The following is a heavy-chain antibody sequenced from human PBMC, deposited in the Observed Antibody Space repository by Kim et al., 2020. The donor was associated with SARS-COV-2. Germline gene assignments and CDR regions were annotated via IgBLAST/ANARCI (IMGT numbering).Heavy chain of an antibody. CDR2: INAGNGNT. CDR3: ARGSITMVRGVIIWFGSWFDP. J-gene: IGHJ5*02. V-gene: IGHV1-3*01. D-gene: IGHD3-10*01. CDR1: GYTFTSYA. Sequence: ASVKVSCKASGYTFTSYAMHWVRQAPGQRLEWMGWINAGNGNTKYSQKFQGRVTITRDTSASTAYMELSSLRSEDTAVHYCARGSITMVRGVIIWFGSWFDPWGQGTLVTVSS.